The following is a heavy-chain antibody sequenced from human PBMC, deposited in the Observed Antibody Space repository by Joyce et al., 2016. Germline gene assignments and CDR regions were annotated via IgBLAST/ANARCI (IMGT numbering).Heavy chain of an antibody. CDR1: GGSISPYY. Sequence: QVQLQESGPGLVKPSETLSLTCTVSGGSISPYYWSWIRQPPGKGLEWIGYVSYTGRTNYNPSLGSRLSISVDKTNNQFALKLTSMTTTDTAVYYCTREAPGVTVFDYWGQGTLVTVSS. J-gene: IGHJ4*02. V-gene: IGHV4-59*12. D-gene: IGHD3-3*01. CDR2: VSYTGRT. CDR3: TREAPGVTVFDY.